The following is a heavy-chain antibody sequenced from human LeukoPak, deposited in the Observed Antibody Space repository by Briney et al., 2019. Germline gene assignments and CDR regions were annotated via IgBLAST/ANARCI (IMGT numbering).Heavy chain of an antibody. Sequence: ASEKVSCKASGYTFTSYYLHWVRQAPGQGPEWMGIINPSGGSTTYARKFQGRVTMTRDTSTSTVYMELSSLKSEDTAVYYCARVGITMIGHDSFGIWGPGTMVSVSS. CDR3: ARVGITMIGHDSFGI. V-gene: IGHV1-46*01. CDR2: INPSGGST. D-gene: IGHD3-22*01. CDR1: GYTFTSYY. J-gene: IGHJ3*02.